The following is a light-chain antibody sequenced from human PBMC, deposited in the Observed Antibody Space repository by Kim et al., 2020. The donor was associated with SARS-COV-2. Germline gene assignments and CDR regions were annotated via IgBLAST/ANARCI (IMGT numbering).Light chain of an antibody. Sequence: ALGQTGRITCQGDSLRSYYASWYQQKPGQAPVLVIYGKNNRPSGIPDRFSGSSSGNTASLIITGAQAEDEADYYCNSRDSSGNHYVFGTGTKVTVL. V-gene: IGLV3-19*01. CDR2: GKN. CDR3: NSRDSSGNHYV. J-gene: IGLJ1*01. CDR1: SLRSYY.